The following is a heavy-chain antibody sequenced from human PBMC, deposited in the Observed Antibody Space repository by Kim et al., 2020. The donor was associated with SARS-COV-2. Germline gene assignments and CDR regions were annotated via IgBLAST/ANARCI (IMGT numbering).Heavy chain of an antibody. V-gene: IGHV4-59*01. CDR1: GGSISSYY. CDR3: AREYSSSWYVGWFDP. J-gene: IGHJ5*02. D-gene: IGHD6-13*01. CDR2: IYYSGST. Sequence: SETLSLTCTVSGGSISSYYWSWIRQPPGKGLEWIGYIYYSGSTNYNPSLKSRVTISVDTSKNQFSLKLSSVTAADTAVYYCAREYSSSWYVGWFDPWGQGTLVTVSS.